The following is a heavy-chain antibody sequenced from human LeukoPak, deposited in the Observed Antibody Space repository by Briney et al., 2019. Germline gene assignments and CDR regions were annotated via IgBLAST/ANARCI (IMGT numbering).Heavy chain of an antibody. J-gene: IGHJ4*02. CDR3: AKGGKWDVTPFDY. V-gene: IGHV3-23*01. D-gene: IGHD1-26*01. CDR2: ISGGGGST. Sequence: GGSLRLSCAASGFTFSNAWMSWVRQAPGKGLEWVSTISGGGGSTYYADSVKGRFTISRDNSKNTLYLQVNSLRAEDTAVYYCAKGGKWDVTPFDYWGQGTLVTVSS. CDR1: GFTFSNAW.